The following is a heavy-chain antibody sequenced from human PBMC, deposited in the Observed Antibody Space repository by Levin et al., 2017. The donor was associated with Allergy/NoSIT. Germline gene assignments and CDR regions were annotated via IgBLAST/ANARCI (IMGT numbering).Heavy chain of an antibody. J-gene: IGHJ4*02. CDR3: ARLKSDTYGSGTYVFDY. Sequence: RSQTLSLTCSVSGASIRSDGYYWGWIRQPPGEGLDWIGNIYFSGISYYNPSLKSRVTISVDTSKNQFSLKVSSVNAADAAVYYCARLKSDTYGSGTYVFDYWGQGTQVTVSS. CDR1: GASIRSDGYY. V-gene: IGHV4-39*01. D-gene: IGHD3-10*01. CDR2: IYFSGIS.